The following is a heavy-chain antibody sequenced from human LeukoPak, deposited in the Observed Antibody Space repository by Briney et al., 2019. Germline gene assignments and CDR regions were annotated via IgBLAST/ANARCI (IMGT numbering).Heavy chain of an antibody. CDR1: GFTFSSYW. D-gene: IGHD3-22*01. V-gene: IGHV3-7*01. CDR2: IKQDGGEK. J-gene: IGHJ6*02. Sequence: GGSLRLSCAASGFTFSSYWMSWVRQAPGKGLEWVANIKQDGGEKYYVDSVKGRFTISRDNAKNSLYLQMNSLRAEDTAVYYCARDLTMIVVVSYGMDVWGQGTTVTVSS. CDR3: ARDLTMIVVVSYGMDV.